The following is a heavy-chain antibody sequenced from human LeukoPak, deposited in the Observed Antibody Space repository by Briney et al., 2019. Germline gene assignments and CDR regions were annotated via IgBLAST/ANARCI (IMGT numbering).Heavy chain of an antibody. CDR2: IYYSGST. CDR3: ARGSVANYYDSGYMDV. J-gene: IGHJ6*03. Sequence: PSETLSLTCTVSGGSISSYYWSWIRQPPGKGLEWIGYIYYSGSTNYNPSLKSRATISVDTSKNQFSLKLSSVTAADTAVYYCARGSVANYYDSGYMDVWGKGTTVTVSS. CDR1: GGSISSYY. V-gene: IGHV4-59*01. D-gene: IGHD3-22*01.